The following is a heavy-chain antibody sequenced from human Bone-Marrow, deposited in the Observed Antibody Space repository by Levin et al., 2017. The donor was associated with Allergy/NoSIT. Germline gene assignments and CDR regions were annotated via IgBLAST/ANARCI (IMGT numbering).Heavy chain of an antibody. CDR1: GFTFSDYY. CDR3: ARGYCSSTSCYPPFDP. J-gene: IGHJ5*02. D-gene: IGHD2-2*01. CDR2: ISSSSSYT. Sequence: GESLKISCAASGFTFSDYYMSWIRQAPGKGLEWVSYISSSSSYTNYADSVKGRFTISRDNAKNSLYLQMNSLRAEDTAVYYCARGYCSSTSCYPPFDPWGQGTLVTVSS. V-gene: IGHV3-11*05.